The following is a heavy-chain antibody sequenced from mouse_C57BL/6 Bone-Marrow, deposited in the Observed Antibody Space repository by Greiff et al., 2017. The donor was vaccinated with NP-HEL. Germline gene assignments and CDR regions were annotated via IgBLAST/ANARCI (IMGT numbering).Heavy chain of an antibody. V-gene: IGHV2-5*01. CDR3: AKIGYYLYYYAIDY. D-gene: IGHD2-3*01. J-gene: IGHJ4*01. Sequence: QVQLKESGPGLVQPSQSLSITCTVSGFSLTSYGVHWVRQSPGKGLEWLGVIWRGGSTDYNAAFMSRLSITKDNSKSQVFFKMNSLQADDTAIYYCAKIGYYLYYYAIDYWGQGTSVTVSS. CDR1: GFSLTSYG. CDR2: IWRGGST.